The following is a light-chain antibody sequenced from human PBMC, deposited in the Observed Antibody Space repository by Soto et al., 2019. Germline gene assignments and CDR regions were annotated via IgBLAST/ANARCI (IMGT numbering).Light chain of an antibody. CDR2: DAA. Sequence: EIVLTQSPATLSLSPGERATLSCRASQSVSSYLAWYQQKPGQAPRLLIYDAANRAPGIPARSSGSGSGTDITLTLTSLQPEDFAVNYCRQQFNGPPLTFGGGTKVEIK. CDR3: RQQFNGPPLT. J-gene: IGKJ4*01. CDR1: QSVSSY. V-gene: IGKV3-11*01.